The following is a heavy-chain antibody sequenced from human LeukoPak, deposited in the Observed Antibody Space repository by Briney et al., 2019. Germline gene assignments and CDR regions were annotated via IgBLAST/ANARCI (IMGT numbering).Heavy chain of an antibody. CDR1: GGSFSGYY. CDR3: ARGGTTVTPGLLWFDP. CDR2: IYYSGSA. J-gene: IGHJ5*02. V-gene: IGHV4-59*01. D-gene: IGHD4-17*01. Sequence: SETLSLTCVVYGGSFSGYYWSWVRQPPGKGLEWIGSIYYSGSANCNPSLKSRVTISVDTSNNQFSLRLTSVTAADTAVYYCARGGTTVTPGLLWFDPWGQGTLVTVSS.